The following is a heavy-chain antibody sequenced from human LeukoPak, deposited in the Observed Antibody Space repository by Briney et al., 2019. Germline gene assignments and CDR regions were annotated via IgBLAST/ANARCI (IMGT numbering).Heavy chain of an antibody. V-gene: IGHV3-7*01. Sequence: PGGSLRLSCAASGFTFSSYWMSWVRQAPGKGLEWVANIKQDGSEKYYVDSVKGRFTISRDNAKNSLYLQMNSLRAEDTAVYYCARDQAVTTVTKYDYYGMDVWGQGTTVTVSS. D-gene: IGHD4-17*01. J-gene: IGHJ6*02. CDR3: ARDQAVTTVTKYDYYGMDV. CDR2: IKQDGSEK. CDR1: GFTFSSYW.